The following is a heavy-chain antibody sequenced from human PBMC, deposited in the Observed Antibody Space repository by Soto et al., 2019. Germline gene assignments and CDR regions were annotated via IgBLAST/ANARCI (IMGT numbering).Heavy chain of an antibody. CDR2: INHSGST. Sequence: SETLSLTCAVYGRSFSGYYWSWIRQPPGKGLEWIGEINHSGSTNYNPSLKSRVTISVDTSKNQFSLKLSSVTAADTAVYYCARGRGGPARSYYGSGSRYFDYWGQGTLVTVSS. CDR1: GRSFSGYY. J-gene: IGHJ4*02. D-gene: IGHD3-10*01. CDR3: ARGRGGPARSYYGSGSRYFDY. V-gene: IGHV4-34*01.